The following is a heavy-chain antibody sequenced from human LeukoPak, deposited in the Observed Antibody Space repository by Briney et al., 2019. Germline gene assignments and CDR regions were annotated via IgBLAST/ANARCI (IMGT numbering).Heavy chain of an antibody. CDR3: ARHRGDPFDY. J-gene: IGHJ4*02. Sequence: GESLRISCKGSGYSFTSYWISWVRQMPGKGLEWRGRIDPSDSYTNYSPSFQGHVTISADKSISTAYLQWSNLKASDTAMYYYARHRGDPFDYWGQGTLVTVSS. CDR1: GYSFTSYW. D-gene: IGHD3-10*01. CDR2: IDPSDSYT. V-gene: IGHV5-10-1*01.